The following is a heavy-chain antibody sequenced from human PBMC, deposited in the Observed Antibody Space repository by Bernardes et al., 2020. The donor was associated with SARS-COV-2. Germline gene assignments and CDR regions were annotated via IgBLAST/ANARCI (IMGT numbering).Heavy chain of an antibody. CDR3: ATETEDYYFEF. CDR1: GFSFSHYW. CDR2: IKQDGSEK. D-gene: IGHD7-27*01. J-gene: IGHJ4*02. Sequence: GGSLRLSCVASGFSFSHYWMTWVRQAPGKGLEWVANIKQDGSEKIYSDSVKGRFTISRDNAKNSLYLQMNSLRAEDTALYFCATETEDYYFEFWGQGTRVTVSS. V-gene: IGHV3-7*03.